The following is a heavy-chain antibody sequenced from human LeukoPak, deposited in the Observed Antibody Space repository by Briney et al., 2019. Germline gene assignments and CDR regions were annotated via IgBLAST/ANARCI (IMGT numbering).Heavy chain of an antibody. J-gene: IGHJ4*02. CDR3: VRDSSGDSSGRPSLDY. CDR1: GFTFSSYA. D-gene: IGHD3-10*01. V-gene: IGHV3-23*01. Sequence: GGSLRLSCAASGFTFSSYAMSWVRQAPGKGLEWVSAMSGSGGSTYYADSVKGRFTITRDNSKNTLYLQMNSLRADDTAVYFCVRDSSGDSSGRPSLDYWGQGTLVTVSS. CDR2: MSGSGGST.